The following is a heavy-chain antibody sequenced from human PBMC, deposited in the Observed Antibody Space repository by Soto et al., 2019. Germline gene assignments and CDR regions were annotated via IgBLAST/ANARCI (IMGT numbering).Heavy chain of an antibody. CDR2: ISNSGST. J-gene: IGHJ4*02. D-gene: IGHD6-19*01. CDR1: GGSISNYY. Sequence: SETLSLTCTVSGGSISNYYWSWIRQPPGKGLEWIGYISNSGSTHYIPSLESRVTISVDSSKNLFSLRLSSVTAADTAVYYCARHIPRAGTVFDYWGQGTLVTVSS. CDR3: ARHIPRAGTVFDY. V-gene: IGHV4-59*08.